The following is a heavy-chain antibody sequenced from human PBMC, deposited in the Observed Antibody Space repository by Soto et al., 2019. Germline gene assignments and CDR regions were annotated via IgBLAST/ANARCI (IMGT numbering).Heavy chain of an antibody. CDR3: TTDYYDSSGYSDDDY. J-gene: IGHJ4*02. Sequence: GGSLRLSCAASGFTFSNAWMGWVRQAPGKGLEWVGRIKSKTDGGTTDYAAPVKGRFTISRDDSRNTLYLQMNSLKTEDTAVYYCTTDYYDSSGYSDDDYWGQGTLVT. CDR1: GFTFSNAW. V-gene: IGHV3-15*01. CDR2: IKSKTDGGTT. D-gene: IGHD3-22*01.